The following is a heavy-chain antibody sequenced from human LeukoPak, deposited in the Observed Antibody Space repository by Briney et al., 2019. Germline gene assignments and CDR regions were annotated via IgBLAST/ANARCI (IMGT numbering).Heavy chain of an antibody. CDR3: AKDGDSSGYYLFDY. Sequence: QTGGSLRLSCAASGFTFSSYAMSWVRQAPGKGLEWVSAISGSGGSTYYADSVKGRFTISRDNSKNTLYLQMNSLRAEDTAVYYCAKDGDSSGYYLFDYWGQGTLVTVPS. J-gene: IGHJ4*02. CDR2: ISGSGGST. CDR1: GFTFSSYA. V-gene: IGHV3-23*01. D-gene: IGHD3-22*01.